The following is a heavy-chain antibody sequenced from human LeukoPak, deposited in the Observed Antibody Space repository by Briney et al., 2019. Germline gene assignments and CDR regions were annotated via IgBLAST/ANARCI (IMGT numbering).Heavy chain of an antibody. J-gene: IGHJ3*02. CDR1: GGSISSGSYY. Sequence: SRTLSLTCTVSGGSISSGSYYWSWIRHPAGKGLEWFGRTYTPGSTNYNPSLKSRVTISVDTSKNQFSLKLSSVTAADTAVYYCARDWYYYDSSGYRGWAFDIWGQGTMVTVSS. CDR3: ARDWYYYDSSGYRGWAFDI. V-gene: IGHV4-61*02. CDR2: TYTPGST. D-gene: IGHD3-22*01.